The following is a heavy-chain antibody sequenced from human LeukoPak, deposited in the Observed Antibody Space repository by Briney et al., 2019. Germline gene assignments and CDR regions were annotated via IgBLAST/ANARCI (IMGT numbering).Heavy chain of an antibody. Sequence: GGSLRLSCAASGFTFSSYCMNWVRQAPGKGLEWVSSISSSGSYTYYADSVKGRFTISRDNAENSLYLQMNSLRAEDTAVYYCARAYCSSPSCSCYDAFDIWGQGTMVTVSS. CDR2: ISSSGSYT. CDR3: ARAYCSSPSCSCYDAFDI. CDR1: GFTFSSYC. V-gene: IGHV3-21*01. D-gene: IGHD2-2*01. J-gene: IGHJ3*02.